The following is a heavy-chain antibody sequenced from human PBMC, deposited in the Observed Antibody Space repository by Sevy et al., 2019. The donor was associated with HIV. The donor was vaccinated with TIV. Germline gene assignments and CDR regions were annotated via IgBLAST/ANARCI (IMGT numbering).Heavy chain of an antibody. CDR1: GFTFSSYG. V-gene: IGHV3-30*18. J-gene: IGHJ6*02. CDR2: ISYDGSNK. Sequence: GGSLRLSCAASGFTFSSYGMHWVRQAPGKGLEWVAVISYDGSNKYYADSVKGRFSISRDKSKNTRYLQMNSLRAEDTAVYYCANDPSGPQLAEKWIDVYYYYGMDVWGQGTTVTVSS. D-gene: IGHD5-12*01. CDR3: ANDPSGPQLAEKWIDVYYYYGMDV.